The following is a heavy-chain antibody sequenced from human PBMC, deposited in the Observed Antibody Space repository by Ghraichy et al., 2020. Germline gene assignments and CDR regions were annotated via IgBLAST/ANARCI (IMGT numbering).Heavy chain of an antibody. CDR2: ISHDGSKR. CDR3: AKEVAGCSSPSCNNYYYYGMDV. D-gene: IGHD2-2*01. Sequence: GGSLRLSCEVFGFTFSSYDMYWVRQAPGKGLEWVAVISHDGSKRYYVDSVKGRFTVSRDNSKSTLYLQMNSLRAEDTAEYYCAKEVAGCSSPSCNNYYYYGMDVWGQGTTVTVPS. CDR1: GFTFSSYD. V-gene: IGHV3-30*18. J-gene: IGHJ6*02.